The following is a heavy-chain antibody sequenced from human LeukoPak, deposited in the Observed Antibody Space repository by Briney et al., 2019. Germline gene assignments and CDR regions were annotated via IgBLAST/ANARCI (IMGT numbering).Heavy chain of an antibody. D-gene: IGHD3-10*01. J-gene: IGHJ4*02. CDR1: GFTFSSYG. Sequence: GGSLRLSCAASGFTFSSYGMHWVRQAPGKGLEWVAVISCDGSNKYYADSVKGRFTISRDNSKNTLYLQMNSLRAEDTAVYYCAKLPFGELIIDYWGQGTLVTVSS. CDR2: ISCDGSNK. V-gene: IGHV3-30*18. CDR3: AKLPFGELIIDY.